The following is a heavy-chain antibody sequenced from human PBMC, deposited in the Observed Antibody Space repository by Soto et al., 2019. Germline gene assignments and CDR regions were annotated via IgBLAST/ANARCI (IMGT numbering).Heavy chain of an antibody. D-gene: IGHD2-21*01. CDR2: LFGSGGGI. V-gene: IGHV3-23*04. CDR3: AKDRQPDGLWPFDH. Sequence: DVQLVDSGGGLVQPGTSLRLSCAASGFTFRTYAMSWVRQAPGKGLEWVAGLFGSGGGISYADSVKGRFTISRDNSKNVLYLQMDSLRAEDTAVYYCAKDRQPDGLWPFDHWGQGTRVTVSS. J-gene: IGHJ4*02. CDR1: GFTFRTYA.